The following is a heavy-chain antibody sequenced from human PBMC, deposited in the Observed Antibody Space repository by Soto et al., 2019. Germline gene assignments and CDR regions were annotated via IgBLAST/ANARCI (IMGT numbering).Heavy chain of an antibody. D-gene: IGHD2-2*01. Sequence: GGSLRLSCTASGFTVSSDNMSWVRQAPGKGLQWVSVIYSGGNTYFTDSVKDRFTISRDNSKNTVSLQMNSLRADDTAVYFCATVSIAGCSTTSCLNWYFNLWGRGTLVTVSS. CDR1: GFTVSSDN. J-gene: IGHJ2*01. V-gene: IGHV3-53*01. CDR2: IYSGGNT. CDR3: ATVSIAGCSTTSCLNWYFNL.